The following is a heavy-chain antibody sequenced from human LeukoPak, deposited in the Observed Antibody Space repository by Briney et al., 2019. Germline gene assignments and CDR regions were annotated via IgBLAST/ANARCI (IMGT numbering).Heavy chain of an antibody. CDR1: GFTFSSYA. CDR3: ATKTAATANY. J-gene: IGHJ4*02. Sequence: GGSLRLSCAASGFTFSSYAMSWVRQAPGKGLEWVSAISGSGGSTYYADSVKGRVTISRDNSNNTLYLQMNSLRAEDTAVYYCATKTAATANYWGQGTLVTVSS. CDR2: ISGSGGST. D-gene: IGHD6-13*01. V-gene: IGHV3-23*01.